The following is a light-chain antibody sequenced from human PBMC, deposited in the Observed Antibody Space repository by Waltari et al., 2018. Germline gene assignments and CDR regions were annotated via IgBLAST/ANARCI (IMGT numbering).Light chain of an antibody. Sequence: EIVLTQSPGTLSLSPGERATLSCRASQRVSSSYLAWYQQKPGQAPRLLIYGASSRATGIPDRFSGSGSGTDFTLTISILEPEEFAVYYCQQYGSSPRTFGQGTKVEIK. CDR3: QQYGSSPRT. CDR1: QRVSSSY. J-gene: IGKJ1*01. CDR2: GAS. V-gene: IGKV3-20*01.